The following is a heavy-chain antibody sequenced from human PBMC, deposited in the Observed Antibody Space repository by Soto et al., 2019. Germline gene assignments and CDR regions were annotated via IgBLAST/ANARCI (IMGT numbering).Heavy chain of an antibody. Sequence: ESGGDLVKPGGSLRLSCAVSDFTFTNAWMNWVRQAPGKGLEWVARIKSHTDGGTTDYAAPLKGRFTVSRDDSRKMLFLQMTSLKTEDTAVYFCATAPGYWASAPLDYWGQGTLVTVSS. V-gene: IGHV3-15*07. J-gene: IGHJ4*02. CDR3: ATAPGYWASAPLDY. D-gene: IGHD6-25*01. CDR2: IKSHTDGGTT. CDR1: DFTFTNAW.